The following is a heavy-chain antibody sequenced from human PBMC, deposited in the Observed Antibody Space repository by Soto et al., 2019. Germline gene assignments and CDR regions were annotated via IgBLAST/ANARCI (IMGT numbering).Heavy chain of an antibody. D-gene: IGHD6-19*01. CDR2: IRQDGSDK. Sequence: EVQLVESGGGLVQPAGSLRLSCAASGFTFSSYWMSWVRQAPGKGLEWVANIRQDGSDKYYVDSVKGRFTISRDNSKNSLYLQMNSLRVEDTAVYYCASPQQWLGQRGDFDYWGQGTLVTVSS. V-gene: IGHV3-7*05. J-gene: IGHJ4*02. CDR1: GFTFSSYW. CDR3: ASPQQWLGQRGDFDY.